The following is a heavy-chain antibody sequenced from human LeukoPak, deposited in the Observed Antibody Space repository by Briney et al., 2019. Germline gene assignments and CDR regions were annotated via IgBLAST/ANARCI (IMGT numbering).Heavy chain of an antibody. V-gene: IGHV3-66*01. D-gene: IGHD5-12*01. CDR1: GFTVSSNY. Sequence: GGSLRLSCAASGFTVSSNYMSWVRQAPGKGLEWVSVIYSGGSTYYADSVKSRFSISRDNSKNMLYLQMNSLRAEDTAVYYCARGITEYSGYDYWGQGTLVTVSS. CDR3: ARGITEYSGYDY. J-gene: IGHJ4*02. CDR2: IYSGGST.